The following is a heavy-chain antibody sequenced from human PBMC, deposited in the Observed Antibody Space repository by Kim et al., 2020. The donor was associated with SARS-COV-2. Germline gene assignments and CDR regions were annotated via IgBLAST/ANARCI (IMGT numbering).Heavy chain of an antibody. D-gene: IGHD4-4*01. Sequence: YADAVQGPFTISRDNSKNALNLEMNSLRAEDTALYYCAKVTTITAPFYDYWGQGTLVTVSS. J-gene: IGHJ4*02. V-gene: IGHV3-23*01. CDR3: AKVTTITAPFYDY.